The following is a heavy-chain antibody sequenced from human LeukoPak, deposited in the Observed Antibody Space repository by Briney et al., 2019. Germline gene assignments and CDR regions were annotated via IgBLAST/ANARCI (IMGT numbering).Heavy chain of an antibody. D-gene: IGHD4-17*01. J-gene: IGHJ4*02. CDR3: ARFLYGDSASYFDY. CDR2: IDWDDDK. V-gene: IGHV2-70*01. CDR1: GFSLSTSGMC. Sequence: ESGPTLVNPPQTLTLTCTFSGFSLSTSGMCVSWIRQPPGKALEWLALIDWDDDKYYSTSLKTRLTISKDTSKNQVVLTVTNMDPVDTARYYCARFLYGDSASYFDYWGQGTLVIVSS.